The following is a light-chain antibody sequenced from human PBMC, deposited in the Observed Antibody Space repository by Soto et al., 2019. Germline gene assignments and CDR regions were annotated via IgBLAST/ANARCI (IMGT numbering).Light chain of an antibody. CDR1: SSDVGGYYY. Sequence: LTQPPSASGSTGRSVTISCTGTSSDVGGYYYVSWYQQHPGKAPKLMIYEVSKRPSGVPDRFSGSKSGNMASLTVSGLQAEDEADYYCSSYAGTNTPYVFGTGTKVTVL. CDR2: EVS. CDR3: SSYAGTNTPYV. V-gene: IGLV2-8*01. J-gene: IGLJ1*01.